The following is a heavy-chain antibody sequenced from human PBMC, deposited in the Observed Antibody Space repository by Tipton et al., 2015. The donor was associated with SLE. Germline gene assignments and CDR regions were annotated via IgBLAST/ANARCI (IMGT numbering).Heavy chain of an antibody. CDR3: ARGGLLEWSDTII. V-gene: IGHV4-61*05. D-gene: IGHD3-3*01. CDR2: IYYSGST. CDR1: GGSISSSSSYY. Sequence: TLSLTCAVYGGSISSSSSYYWSWIRQPPGKGLEWIGYIYYSGSTNCNPSLKSRVTISVDTSKNQFSLKLNSVTAADTAVYYCARGGLLEWSDTIIWGQGTTVTVSS. J-gene: IGHJ6*02.